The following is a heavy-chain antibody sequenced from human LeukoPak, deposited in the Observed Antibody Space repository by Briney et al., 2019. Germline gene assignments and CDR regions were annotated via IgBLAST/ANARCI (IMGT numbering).Heavy chain of an antibody. CDR2: IIPIFGTA. Sequence: ASVKVSCKASGGTFSSYAISWVRQAPGQGLEWVGGIIPIFGTANYAQKFQGRVTITADESTSTAYMELSSLRSEDTAVYYCATLGYCSSTSCYATANWGQGTLVTVSS. CDR1: GGTFSSYA. D-gene: IGHD2-2*01. J-gene: IGHJ4*02. V-gene: IGHV1-69*13. CDR3: ATLGYCSSTSCYATAN.